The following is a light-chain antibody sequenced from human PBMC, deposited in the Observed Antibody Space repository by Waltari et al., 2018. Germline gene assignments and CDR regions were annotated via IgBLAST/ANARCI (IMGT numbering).Light chain of an antibody. Sequence: QSALTQPASVSGSPGQSITISCTGSSSDVGTHNLVSWYQQCLGKAPKLMIYEGSKRPSGVPHRFPGSKSGNMASLTISGLQAEDEGDYYCCAYGGSNSLIFGGGTKLTVL. CDR3: CAYGGSNSLI. V-gene: IGLV2-23*01. CDR2: EGS. CDR1: SSDVGTHNL. J-gene: IGLJ2*01.